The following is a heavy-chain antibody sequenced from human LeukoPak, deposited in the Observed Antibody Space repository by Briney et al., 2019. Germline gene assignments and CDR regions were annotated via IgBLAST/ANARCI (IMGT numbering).Heavy chain of an antibody. Sequence: PSETLSLTCAVYGGSFSGYYWSWIRQPPGKGLEWIGEINHSGSTNYNPSLKSRVTISVDTSKNQFSLKLSSVTAADTAVYYCARSYSSSSAFDIWGQGTMVTVSS. CDR1: GGSFSGYY. D-gene: IGHD6-6*01. CDR2: INHSGST. CDR3: ARSYSSSSAFDI. V-gene: IGHV4-34*01. J-gene: IGHJ3*02.